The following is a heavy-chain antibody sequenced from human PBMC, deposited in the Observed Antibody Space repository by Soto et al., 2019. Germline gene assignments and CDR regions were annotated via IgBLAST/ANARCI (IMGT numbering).Heavy chain of an antibody. D-gene: IGHD6-19*01. CDR2: IYYSGST. V-gene: IGHV4-59*01. J-gene: IGHJ4*02. CDR3: ARGFSSGWYGYFDY. CDR1: GGSISSYY. Sequence: SETLSLTCTVSGGSISSYYWSWIRQPPGKGLEWIGYIYYSGSTNYNPSLKSRVTISVDTPKNQFSLKLSSVTAADTAVYYCARGFSSGWYGYFDYWGQGTLVTVSS.